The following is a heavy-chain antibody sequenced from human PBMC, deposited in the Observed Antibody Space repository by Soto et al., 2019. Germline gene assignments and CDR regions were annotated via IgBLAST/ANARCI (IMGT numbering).Heavy chain of an antibody. J-gene: IGHJ4*02. CDR1: GFTFTRYS. V-gene: IGHV3-21*06. CDR2: ISSTTNYI. CDR3: ARESEDLTSNFDY. Sequence: GGSLRLSCAASGFTFTRYSMNWVRQAPGKGLEWVSSISSTTNYIYYGDSMKGRFTISRDNAKNSLYLEMNSLRAEDTAVYYCARESEDLTSNFDYWGRGTLVTVSS.